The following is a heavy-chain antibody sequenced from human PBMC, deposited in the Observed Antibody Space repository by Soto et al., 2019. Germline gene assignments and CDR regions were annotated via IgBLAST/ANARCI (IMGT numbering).Heavy chain of an antibody. J-gene: IGHJ4*02. CDR1: GFTFTRYS. V-gene: IGHV3-21*06. CDR2: ISSTTNYI. CDR3: ARESEDLTSNFDY. Sequence: GGSLRLSCAASGFTFTRYSMNWVRQAPGKGLEWVSSISSTTNYIYYGDSMKGRFTISRDNAKNSLYLEMNSLRAEDTAVYYCARESEDLTSNFDYWGRGTLVTVSS.